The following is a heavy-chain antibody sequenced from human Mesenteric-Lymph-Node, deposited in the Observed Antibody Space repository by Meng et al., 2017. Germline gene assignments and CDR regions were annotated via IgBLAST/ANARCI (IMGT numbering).Heavy chain of an antibody. D-gene: IGHD6-19*01. Sequence: SETLSLTCAVYGGSFIDYYWGWFRQPPGRGLQWIGEINHSGTTNYNPSLKSRVTMSLDTSQNQLSLKLSSVTAADTAVYYCARDLIAVIDYWGQGTLVTVSS. J-gene: IGHJ4*02. CDR3: ARDLIAVIDY. CDR2: INHSGTT. CDR1: GGSFIDYY. V-gene: IGHV4-34*01.